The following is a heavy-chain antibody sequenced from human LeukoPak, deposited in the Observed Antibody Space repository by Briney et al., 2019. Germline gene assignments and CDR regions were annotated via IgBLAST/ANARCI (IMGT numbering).Heavy chain of an antibody. J-gene: IGHJ4*02. D-gene: IGHD6-19*01. CDR1: GFTFSSYG. CDR3: ARRGDAVGGTLPQSLDY. Sequence: GGSLGLSCAASGFTFSSYGMHWVRQAPGEGLEWVAAIWSGGNNENYVDSVKGRFTISRDNSKNTLYLQMNSLRAEDTAVYYCARRGDAVGGTLPQSLDYWGQGTLVTVSS. CDR2: IWSGGNNE. V-gene: IGHV3-33*01.